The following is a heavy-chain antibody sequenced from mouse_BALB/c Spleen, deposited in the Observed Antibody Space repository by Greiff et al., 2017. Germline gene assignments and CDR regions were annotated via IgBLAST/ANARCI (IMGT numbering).Heavy chain of an antibody. V-gene: IGHV5-17*02. D-gene: IGHD2-14*01. CDR1: GFTFSSFG. CDR3: ARSYRYDSYWYFDV. Sequence: EVNVVESGGGLVQPGGSRKLSCAASGFTFSSFGMHWVRQAPEKGLEWVAYISSGSSTIYYADTVKGRFTISRDNPKNTLFLQMTSLRSEDTAMYYCARSYRYDSYWYFDVWGAGTTVTVSS. CDR2: ISSGSSTI. J-gene: IGHJ1*01.